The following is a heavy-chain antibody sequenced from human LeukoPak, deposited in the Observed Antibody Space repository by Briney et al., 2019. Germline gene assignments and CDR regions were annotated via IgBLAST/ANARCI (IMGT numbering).Heavy chain of an antibody. J-gene: IGHJ4*02. CDR3: ARDTFDRAFDY. Sequence: PGGSLRLSCAASGFTVSSNYMSWVRQAPGKGLEWVSVIYSGGSTYYADSVKGRFTISRDNAKNSLYLQMNSLRAEDTAVYYCARDTFDRAFDYWGQGTLVTVSS. CDR1: GFTVSSNY. CDR2: IYSGGST. D-gene: IGHD3-9*01. V-gene: IGHV3-53*01.